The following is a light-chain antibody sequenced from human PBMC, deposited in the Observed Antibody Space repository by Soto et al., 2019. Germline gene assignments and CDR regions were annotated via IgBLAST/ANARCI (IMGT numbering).Light chain of an antibody. CDR2: DVS. V-gene: IGLV2-14*01. CDR3: CSYTSSSTL. Sequence: QSALTQPASVSGSPGQSITISCTGTSSDVGGYKYVSWYQQHPAKAPKLMIYDVSNRPSGVSNRFSGSKSGNTASLTISGLQAEDEADYYCCSYTSSSTLFGGGTKLPVL. J-gene: IGLJ2*01. CDR1: SSDVGGYKY.